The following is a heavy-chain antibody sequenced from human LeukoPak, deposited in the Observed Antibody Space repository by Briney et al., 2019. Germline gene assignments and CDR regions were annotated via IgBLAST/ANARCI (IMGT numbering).Heavy chain of an antibody. V-gene: IGHV3-23*01. CDR2: VSGSGGDT. CDR3: AKGQAADWYFDL. Sequence: GGSLRLSCAASGFTYSSYTMSWVRQAPGKGLEWVSEVSGSGGDTDYADSVKGRFTISRDNSKNTLYLQMNSLKAEDTAVYYCAKGQAADWYFDLWGRGTLVTVSS. J-gene: IGHJ2*01. CDR1: GFTYSSYT. D-gene: IGHD2-15*01.